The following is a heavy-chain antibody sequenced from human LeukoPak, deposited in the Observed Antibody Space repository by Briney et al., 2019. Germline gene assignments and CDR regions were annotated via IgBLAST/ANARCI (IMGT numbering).Heavy chain of an antibody. V-gene: IGHV3-9*01. D-gene: IGHD3-22*01. CDR1: GLTFDDYA. Sequence: PGGSLRLSCAASGLTFDDYAMHWVRQAPGKGLEWVSSVSWNSGSLGYADSVKGRFTISRDNAKNSLYLQMNSLSTEDTALYYCAKDLSSGPPYSMHVWGQGTTVTVSS. CDR3: AKDLSSGPPYSMHV. J-gene: IGHJ6*02. CDR2: VSWNSGSL.